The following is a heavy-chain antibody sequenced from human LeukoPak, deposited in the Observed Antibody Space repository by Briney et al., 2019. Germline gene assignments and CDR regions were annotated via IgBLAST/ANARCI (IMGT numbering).Heavy chain of an antibody. Sequence: GASVKVSCKASGYTFTSYGISWVRQAPGQGLEWMGWISAYNGNTNYAQKLQGRVTMTTDTSTSTAYMELRSLRSDDTAVYYCARDRVPAAQTAIWFDPWGQGTLVTVSS. J-gene: IGHJ5*02. D-gene: IGHD2-2*01. CDR2: ISAYNGNT. CDR3: ARDRVPAAQTAIWFDP. V-gene: IGHV1-18*01. CDR1: GYTFTSYG.